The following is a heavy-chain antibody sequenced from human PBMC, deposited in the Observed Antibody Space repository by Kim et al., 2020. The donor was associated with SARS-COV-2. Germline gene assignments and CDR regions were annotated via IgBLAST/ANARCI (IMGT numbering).Heavy chain of an antibody. CDR2: I. J-gene: IGHJ4*02. D-gene: IGHD3-22*01. CDR3: ARVSVVITGGDY. Sequence: IYYADSVKGRFTISRDNAKNSLYLQMNSLRDEDTAVYYCARVSVVITGGDYWCQGTLVTVSS. V-gene: IGHV3-48*02.